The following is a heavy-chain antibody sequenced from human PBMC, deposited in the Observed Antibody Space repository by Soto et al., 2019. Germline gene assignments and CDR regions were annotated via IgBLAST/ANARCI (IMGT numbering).Heavy chain of an antibody. Sequence: GGSLRLSCAASGFTFSSYAMSWVRQAPGKGLEWVSAISGSGGSTYYADSVKGRFAISRDNSKNTLYLQMNSLRAEDTAVYYCAKDGYDFWSGNYTGHAFDIWGQGKMVTVSS. V-gene: IGHV3-23*01. J-gene: IGHJ3*02. D-gene: IGHD3-3*01. CDR1: GFTFSSYA. CDR3: AKDGYDFWSGNYTGHAFDI. CDR2: ISGSGGST.